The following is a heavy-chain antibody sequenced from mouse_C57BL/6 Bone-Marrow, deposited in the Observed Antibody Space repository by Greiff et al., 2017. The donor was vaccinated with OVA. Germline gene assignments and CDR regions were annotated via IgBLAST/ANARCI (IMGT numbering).Heavy chain of an antibody. CDR3: ARDYYGSSLLYWYFDV. CDR1: GYTFTDYY. D-gene: IGHD1-1*01. CDR2: IYPGSGNT. J-gene: IGHJ1*03. V-gene: IGHV1-76*01. Sequence: QVQLQQSGAELVRPGASVKLSCKASGYTFTDYYINWVKQRPGPGLEWIARIYPGSGNTYYNEKFKGKATLTAEKSSSTAYMQLSSLTSEDSAVYFCARDYYGSSLLYWYFDVWGTGTTVTVSS.